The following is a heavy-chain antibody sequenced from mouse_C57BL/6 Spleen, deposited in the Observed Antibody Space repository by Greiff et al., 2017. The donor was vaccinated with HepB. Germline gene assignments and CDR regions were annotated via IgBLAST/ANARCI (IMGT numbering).Heavy chain of an antibody. J-gene: IGHJ2*01. CDR3: ARMSYYYFDY. D-gene: IGHD2-12*01. V-gene: IGHV5-12*01. CDR2: ISNGGGST. Sequence: EVKVEESGGGLVQPGGSLKLSCAASGFTFSDYYMYWVRQTPEKRLEWVAYISNGGGSTYYPDTVKGRFTISRDNAKNTLYLQMSRLKSEDTAMYYCARMSYYYFDYWGQGTTLTVSS. CDR1: GFTFSDYY.